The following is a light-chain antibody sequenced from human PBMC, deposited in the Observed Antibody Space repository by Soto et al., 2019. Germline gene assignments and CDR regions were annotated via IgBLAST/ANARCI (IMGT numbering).Light chain of an antibody. CDR2: GAS. CDR1: QSVSSN. CDR3: QQYNKWPPYT. J-gene: IGKJ2*01. V-gene: IGKV3-15*01. Sequence: EIVMTQSPANLSVSPGERATLSCRASQSVSSNLAWYQQKPGQGPRLLIYGASTRATSIPARFSGSGSGTEFLLTINRLQSEDFAVYYCQQYNKWPPYTFGQGTKLEIK.